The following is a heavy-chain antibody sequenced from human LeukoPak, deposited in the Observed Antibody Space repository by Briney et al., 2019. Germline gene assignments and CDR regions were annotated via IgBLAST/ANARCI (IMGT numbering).Heavy chain of an antibody. CDR3: ARDLGPDRGDY. J-gene: IGHJ4*02. CDR1: GFTFSSYW. CDR2: IKQDGSEK. V-gene: IGHV3-7*01. D-gene: IGHD3-16*01. Sequence: PGGSLRLSCAASGFTFSSYWMSWVRQAPGKGLEWVANIKQDGSEKYYVDSVKGRFTISRDNAKNSVYLQMNSLRADDTAVYYCARDLGPDRGDYWGLGTLVTVSS.